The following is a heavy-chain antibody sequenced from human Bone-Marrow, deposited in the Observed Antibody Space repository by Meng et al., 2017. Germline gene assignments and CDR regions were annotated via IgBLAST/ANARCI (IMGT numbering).Heavy chain of an antibody. Sequence: QLVQSGAEVKKPGASVKVSCKPSGYNFPDYYIHWVRRAPGQGLEWMGRINPKSGNTGYAQKFQGRVTMTRSTSTSTAHMELSSLRSEDTAVYYCARMRSGYDIEYWGQGTLVTVSS. CDR1: GYNFPDYY. V-gene: IGHV1-8*02. CDR2: INPKSGNT. CDR3: ARMRSGYDIEY. J-gene: IGHJ4*02. D-gene: IGHD3-3*01.